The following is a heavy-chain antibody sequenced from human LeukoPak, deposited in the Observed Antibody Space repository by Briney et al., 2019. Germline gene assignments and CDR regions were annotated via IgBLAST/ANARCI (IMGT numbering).Heavy chain of an antibody. D-gene: IGHD1-26*01. Sequence: PSETLSLTCTVSGGSISSYYWSWIRQPPGKGLEWIGYIYHSGTTYYNPSLKSRVTISIDRSKNQFSLKLSSVTAADTAVYYCARARDTTSGGNWFDPWGQGTLVTVSS. V-gene: IGHV4-59*12. CDR1: GGSISSYY. J-gene: IGHJ5*02. CDR2: IYHSGTT. CDR3: ARARDTTSGGNWFDP.